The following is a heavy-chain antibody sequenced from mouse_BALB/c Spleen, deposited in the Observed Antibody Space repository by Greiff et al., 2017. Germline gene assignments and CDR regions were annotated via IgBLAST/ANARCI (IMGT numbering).Heavy chain of an antibody. J-gene: IGHJ2*01. V-gene: IGHV1-14*01. Sequence: ESGPELVKPGASVKMSCKASGYTFTSYVMHWVKQKPGQGLEWIGYINPYNDGTKYNEKFKGKATLTSDKSSSTAYMELSSLTSEDSAVYYCARKYYGNYFDYWGQGTTLTVSS. CDR1: GYTFTSYV. D-gene: IGHD2-1*01. CDR2: INPYNDGT. CDR3: ARKYYGNYFDY.